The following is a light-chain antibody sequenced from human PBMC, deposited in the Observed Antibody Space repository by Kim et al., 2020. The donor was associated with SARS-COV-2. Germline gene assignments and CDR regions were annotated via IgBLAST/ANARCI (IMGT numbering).Light chain of an antibody. J-gene: IGLJ2*01. CDR2: GEN. CDR3: NSRDTSGNPVV. CDR1: RLTSYH. Sequence: ALGHTVSITCQGDRLTSYHASWYQQKPGQAPVLVIYGENNRPSGIPDRFSGSRSGDTASLTITGAQAEDEADYYCNSRDTSGNPVVFGGGTQLTVL. V-gene: IGLV3-19*01.